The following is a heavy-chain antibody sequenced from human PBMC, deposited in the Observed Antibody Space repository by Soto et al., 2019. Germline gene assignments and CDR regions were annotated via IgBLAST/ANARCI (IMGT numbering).Heavy chain of an antibody. Sequence: ASVKVSCKASGYTFTGYYMHWVRQAPGQGLEWMGWINPNSGGTNYAQKFQGWVTMTRDTSISTAYMELSRLRSDDTAVYYCAREGITSFGVVITPHGMDVWGQGTTVTVSS. J-gene: IGHJ6*02. CDR3: AREGITSFGVVITPHGMDV. V-gene: IGHV1-2*04. CDR2: INPNSGGT. CDR1: GYTFTGYY. D-gene: IGHD3-3*01.